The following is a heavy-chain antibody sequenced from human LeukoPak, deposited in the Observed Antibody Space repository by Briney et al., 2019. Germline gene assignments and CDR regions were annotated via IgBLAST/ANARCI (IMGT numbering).Heavy chain of an antibody. CDR2: MSSAGRTI. Sequence: PGGSLRLSCAASGFPFSDYYMSWIRQAPGKGLEWVAFMSSAGRTIYYADSVKGRFTISRDNAKNSLYLQMNSLRAEDTAVYYCAREQQLVVYDYWGQGTLVTVSS. V-gene: IGHV3-11*04. J-gene: IGHJ4*02. CDR1: GFPFSDYY. D-gene: IGHD6-13*01. CDR3: AREQQLVVYDY.